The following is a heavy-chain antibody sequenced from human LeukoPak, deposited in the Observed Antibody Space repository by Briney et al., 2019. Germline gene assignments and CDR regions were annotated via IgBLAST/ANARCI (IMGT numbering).Heavy chain of an antibody. CDR3: ARTGNDSSGYYYRLDY. CDR1: GGSISSYY. V-gene: IGHV4-59*01. J-gene: IGHJ4*02. CDR2: IYYSGST. D-gene: IGHD3-22*01. Sequence: SETLSLTCTVSGGSISSYYWSWLRQPPGKGLEWIGYIYYSGSTNYNPSLKSRVTISVDTSKNQFSLKLSSVTAADTAVYYCARTGNDSSGYYYRLDYWGQGTLVTVSS.